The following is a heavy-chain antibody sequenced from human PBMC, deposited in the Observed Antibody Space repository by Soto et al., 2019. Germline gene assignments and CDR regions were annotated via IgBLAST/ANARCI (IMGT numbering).Heavy chain of an antibody. D-gene: IGHD1-20*01. J-gene: IGHJ4*02. Sequence: GGSLRLSCAASGFTFSSYAMSWVRQAPGKGLEWVSAISGSGGSTYYADSVKGRFTISRDNSKNTLYLQMNSLRAEDTAVYYCAKDSPLAITPGLVFDYWGQGTLVTV. V-gene: IGHV3-23*01. CDR1: GFTFSSYA. CDR3: AKDSPLAITPGLVFDY. CDR2: ISGSGGST.